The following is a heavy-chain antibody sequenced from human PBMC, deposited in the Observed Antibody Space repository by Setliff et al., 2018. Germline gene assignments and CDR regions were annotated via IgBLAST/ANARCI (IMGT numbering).Heavy chain of an antibody. D-gene: IGHD1-1*01. J-gene: IGHJ4*02. V-gene: IGHV4-4*02. Sequence: PSETLSLTCAVSGDSISSGNWWSWVRQPPERELEWIGEINQSGTTNYNPPLKGRATISVDNSKNQFSLNLNSVTVADTAVYFCARGVRTGHLDSWGQGTLVTVSS. CDR1: GDSISSGNW. CDR2: INQSGTT. CDR3: ARGVRTGHLDS.